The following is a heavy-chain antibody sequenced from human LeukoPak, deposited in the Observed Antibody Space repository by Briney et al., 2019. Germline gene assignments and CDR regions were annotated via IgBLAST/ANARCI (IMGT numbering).Heavy chain of an antibody. J-gene: IGHJ5*02. CDR1: GLTFSSYA. D-gene: IGHD3-9*01. CDR3: ARDPDNDILTGYYNHNVTESMPGSFPPQPSP. CDR2: ISGSGGNT. Sequence: GGSLRLSCAASGLTFSSYAMNWVRQAPGKGLEWVSAISGSGGNTHYADSVKGRFTISRDNSKNTLYLQMNSLRAGDTAVFDCARDPDNDILTGYYNHNVTESMPGSFPPQPSPWG. V-gene: IGHV3-23*01.